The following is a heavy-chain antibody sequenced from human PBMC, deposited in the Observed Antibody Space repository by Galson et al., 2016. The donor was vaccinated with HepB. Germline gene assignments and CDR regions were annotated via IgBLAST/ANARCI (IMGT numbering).Heavy chain of an antibody. CDR3: ARDREQQPAN. CDR1: GYTFTSYD. CDR2: TNVNSGNT. V-gene: IGHV1-8*01. J-gene: IGHJ4*02. D-gene: IGHD6-13*01. Sequence: SVKVSCKASGYTFTSYDINWVRQATGQGLEWMGWTNVNSGNTGYAQKFQDRVTMTRDTSTSTVYLELSTLRSEDSAVYFCARDREQQPANWGQGTLVTVSS.